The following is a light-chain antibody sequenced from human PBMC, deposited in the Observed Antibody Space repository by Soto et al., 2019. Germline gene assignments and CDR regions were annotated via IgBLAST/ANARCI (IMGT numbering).Light chain of an antibody. CDR2: GAA. Sequence: EIVLTQSPGTLSLSPGERATLSCRASQSVSSSYLAWYQQKPGQCPRPLIYGAASRAISIPDRFSGSGSGTDFTLTISRLEPEDVAVYYCQQYGSSPWTFGQGTKVEIK. CDR3: QQYGSSPWT. J-gene: IGKJ1*01. V-gene: IGKV3-20*01. CDR1: QSVSSSY.